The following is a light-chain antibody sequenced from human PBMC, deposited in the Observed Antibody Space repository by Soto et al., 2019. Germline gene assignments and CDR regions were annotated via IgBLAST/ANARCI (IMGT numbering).Light chain of an antibody. V-gene: IGKV1-5*03. CDR1: QTISSW. CDR2: KAS. J-gene: IGKJ1*01. Sequence: DIQMSQSPPTLSGYVGDRVTITCRASQTISSWLAWYQQKPGKAPKLLIYKASTLKSGVPSRFSGSGSGTEFTLTISSLQPDDFATYYCQHYNSYSEAFGQGTNV. CDR3: QHYNSYSEA.